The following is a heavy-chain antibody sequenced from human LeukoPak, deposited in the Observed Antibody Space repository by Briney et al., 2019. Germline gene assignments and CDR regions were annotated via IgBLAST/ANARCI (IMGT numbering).Heavy chain of an antibody. CDR3: ARRAKATYVWGSYRPFDY. D-gene: IGHD3-16*02. Sequence: GGSLRLSCTASGFTFSGYSMNWIRQAPGKGLEWVSSFGTRSTSIYHAGSVKGRFAISRDNAKNSLYLQMNSLRAEDTAVYYCARRAKATYVWGSYRPFDYWGQGTLVTVSS. CDR1: GFTFSGYS. CDR2: FGTRSTSI. J-gene: IGHJ4*02. V-gene: IGHV3-21*01.